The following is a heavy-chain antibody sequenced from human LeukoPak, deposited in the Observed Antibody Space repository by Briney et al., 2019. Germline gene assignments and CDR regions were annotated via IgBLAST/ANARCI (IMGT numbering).Heavy chain of an antibody. V-gene: IGHV3-7*01. CDR1: RFTLRNYW. CDR2: IKQDGSEI. J-gene: IGHJ4*02. CDR3: ARQRGSGCLDY. Sequence: GGPLRLSCAASRFTLRNYWMSWVRQAPGKGLEWVANIKQDGSEIYYVDSVKGRFTISRDNAKNSLSLQMNSLRAEDTAVYYCARQRGSGCLDYWGQGTLVTVSS. D-gene: IGHD6-19*01.